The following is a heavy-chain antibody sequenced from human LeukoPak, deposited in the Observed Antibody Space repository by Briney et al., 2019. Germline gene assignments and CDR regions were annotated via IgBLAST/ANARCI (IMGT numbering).Heavy chain of an antibody. D-gene: IGHD1-26*01. J-gene: IGHJ4*02. CDR3: VRDRVGPDY. CDR2: ITDDATT. Sequence: GGSLRLSCAASGFTFSSAWMHWVRQAPGTGLVWVSRITDDATTTYADSVKGRFTISRDNAKNILSLQVNSLRAEDTAVYYCVRDRVGPDYWGQGTLVTVSS. CDR1: GFTFSSAW. V-gene: IGHV3-74*03.